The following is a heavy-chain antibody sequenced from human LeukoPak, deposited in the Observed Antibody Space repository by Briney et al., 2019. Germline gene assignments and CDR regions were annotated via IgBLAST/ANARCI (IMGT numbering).Heavy chain of an antibody. CDR1: GYTFTDYF. CDR3: AKGRITMVRGVIHFDY. CDR2: INPNSGGT. D-gene: IGHD3-10*01. Sequence: ASVKVSCKASGYTFTDYFMHWVRQAPGQGLEWMGWINPNSGGTNYARKLQGRVTMTTDTSTSTAYMELRSLRSDDTAVYYCAKGRITMVRGVIHFDYWGQGTLVTVSS. V-gene: IGHV1-2*02. J-gene: IGHJ4*02.